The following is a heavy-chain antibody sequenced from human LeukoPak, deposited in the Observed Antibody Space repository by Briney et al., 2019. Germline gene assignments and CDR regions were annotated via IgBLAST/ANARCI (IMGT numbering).Heavy chain of an antibody. CDR1: GGSFSGYY. Sequence: SETLSLTCAVYGGSFSGYYWSWIRQPPGKGLEWIGEINHSGSTNYNTSLKSRVTISVDTSKHQFSLKLSSVTAADTAVYYCARGLEMAQFGGFVYWGQGTLVTVSP. V-gene: IGHV4-34*01. D-gene: IGHD5-24*01. CDR3: ARGLEMAQFGGFVY. J-gene: IGHJ4*02. CDR2: INHSGST.